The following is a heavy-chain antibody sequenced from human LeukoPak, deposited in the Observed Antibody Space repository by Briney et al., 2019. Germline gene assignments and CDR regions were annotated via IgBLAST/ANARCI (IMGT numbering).Heavy chain of an antibody. D-gene: IGHD1-26*01. J-gene: IGHJ6*02. CDR2: INPSGGST. CDR3: ARTSSSGSYYPYGMDV. Sequence: ASVKVSCKASGYTFTSYYMHWVRQAPGQGLEWMGIINPSGGSTSYAQKFQGRVTMTSDTSTSTVYMELSSLRPEDTAVYYCARTSSSGSYYPYGMDVWGQGTTVTVSS. CDR1: GYTFTSYY. V-gene: IGHV1-46*01.